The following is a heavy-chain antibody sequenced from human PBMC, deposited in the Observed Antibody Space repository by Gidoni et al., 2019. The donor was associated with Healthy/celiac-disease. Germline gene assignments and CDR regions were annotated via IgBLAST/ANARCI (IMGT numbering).Heavy chain of an antibody. Sequence: QVQLQQWGAGLLKPSETLSLTCAVYGGSFSGYYWSWIRQPPGKGLEWIGEINHSGSTNYNPSLKSRVTISVDTSKNQFSLKLSSVTAADTAVYYCARGSPRLLWFGELTNYFDYWGQGTLVTVSS. CDR3: ARGSPRLLWFGELTNYFDY. V-gene: IGHV4-34*01. CDR2: INHSGST. D-gene: IGHD3-10*01. J-gene: IGHJ4*02. CDR1: GGSFSGYY.